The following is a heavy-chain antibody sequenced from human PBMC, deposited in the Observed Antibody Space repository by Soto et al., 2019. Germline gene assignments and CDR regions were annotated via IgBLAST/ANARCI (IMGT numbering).Heavy chain of an antibody. CDR1: GFTFINYA. CDR2: IDNKDGMT. J-gene: IGHJ4*02. Sequence: EVQLLESGGGLVQPGGSLTLSCAASGFTFINYAMSWVRQAPGKGLEWISSIDNKDGMTFYADSVKGRFTISGDSSTNTLYLQSNNLRAEETAIYYCAKEQVERPLGLDYWGPGTLVTVSS. V-gene: IGHV3-23*01. D-gene: IGHD1-1*01. CDR3: AKEQVERPLGLDY.